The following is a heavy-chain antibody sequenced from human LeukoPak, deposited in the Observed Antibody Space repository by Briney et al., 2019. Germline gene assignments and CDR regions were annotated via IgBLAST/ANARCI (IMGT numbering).Heavy chain of an antibody. Sequence: GGSLRLSCAASGFTFSSSAMSWVRQVPGKGLEWVSGISASGGSTSYADSVRGRFTISRDNSKNTLYVQMNSLRDEDTAVYYCARDLIAARQYYYYGMDVWGQGTTVTVSS. CDR3: ARDLIAARQYYYYGMDV. V-gene: IGHV3-23*01. CDR2: ISASGGST. D-gene: IGHD6-6*01. J-gene: IGHJ6*02. CDR1: GFTFSSSA.